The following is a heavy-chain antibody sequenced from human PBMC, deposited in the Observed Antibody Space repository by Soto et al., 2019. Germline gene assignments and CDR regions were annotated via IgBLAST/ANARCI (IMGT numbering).Heavy chain of an antibody. CDR1: GFSLSTSGIS. CDR3: AHRTQYYDSSGFCGNFDF. CDR2: IYWDNDE. D-gene: IGHD3-22*01. V-gene: IGHV2-5*02. Sequence: QITLKESGPTLVKPGQTLTLTCTFSGFSLSTSGISVGWIRKPPGKALECLALIYWDNDERYSPSLKPRDNITTDTSKNQVVLTMPDMEPFDTATYFCAHRTQYYDSSGFCGNFDFWGQVTLGRDSS. J-gene: IGHJ4*02.